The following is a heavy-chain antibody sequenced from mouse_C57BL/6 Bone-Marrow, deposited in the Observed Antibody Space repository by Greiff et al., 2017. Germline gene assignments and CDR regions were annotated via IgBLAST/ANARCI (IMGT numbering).Heavy chain of an antibody. V-gene: IGHV1-9*01. CDR2: ILPGSGST. J-gene: IGHJ1*03. Sequence: QVHVKQSGAELMKPGASVKLSCKATGYTFTGYWIEWVKQRPGHGLEWIGEILPGSGSTNYNEKFKGKATFTAGTSSNTAYMQLSSLTTEDSAIYYCERYDSGSSDLYWYFDVWGTGTTVTVSS. CDR1: GYTFTGYW. D-gene: IGHD1-1*01. CDR3: ERYDSGSSDLYWYFDV.